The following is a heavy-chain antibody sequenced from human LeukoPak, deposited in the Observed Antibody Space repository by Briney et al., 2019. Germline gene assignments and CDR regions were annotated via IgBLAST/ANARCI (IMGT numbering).Heavy chain of an antibody. CDR2: ISSSSSNI. Sequence: GGSLRLSCAGSGFTFSSYSMNWVRQAPGKGLEWVSYISSSSSNIYYADSVKGRFTISRDNAKNSLYLQMNRLRDEDTAVYYCASNRYSGSSSSFDYWGQGNLVTVSS. CDR1: GFTFSSYS. J-gene: IGHJ4*02. V-gene: IGHV3-48*02. D-gene: IGHD1-26*01. CDR3: ASNRYSGSSSSFDY.